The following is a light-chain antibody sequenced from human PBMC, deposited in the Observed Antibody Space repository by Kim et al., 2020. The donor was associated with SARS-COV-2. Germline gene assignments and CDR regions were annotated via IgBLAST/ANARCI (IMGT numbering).Light chain of an antibody. J-gene: IGLJ2*01. CDR3: QAWDSSTVV. CDR2: QHN. Sequence: VSPGQTASITCSGVKLGDKYACWYQQKPGQSPVLVIYQHNKRPSGIPERFSGSNSGNTATLTISGTQAMDEADYYCQAWDSSTVVFGGGTQLTVL. V-gene: IGLV3-1*01. CDR1: KLGDKY.